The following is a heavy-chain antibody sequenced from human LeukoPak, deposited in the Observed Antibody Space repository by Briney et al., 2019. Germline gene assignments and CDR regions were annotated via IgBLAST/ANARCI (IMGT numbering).Heavy chain of an antibody. V-gene: IGHV3-49*04. D-gene: IGHD2-21*02. CDR1: GSTFGDYA. Sequence: GGSLRLSCTASGSTFGDYAMSWVRQAPGKGLEWVGFITSKAYGGTAEYAASVKGRFTMSRDDSRSIAYLQMNSLKTEDTAVYFCTRDPGPYCGGDCYKFDYWGQGTLVTVSS. CDR2: ITSKAYGGTA. J-gene: IGHJ4*02. CDR3: TRDPGPYCGGDCYKFDY.